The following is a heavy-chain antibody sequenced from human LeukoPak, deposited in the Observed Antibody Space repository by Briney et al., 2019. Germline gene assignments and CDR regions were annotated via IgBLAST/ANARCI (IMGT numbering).Heavy chain of an antibody. Sequence: GESLKISCKGSGYSFTSYWIGWVRQMPGKGLEWMGIIYPGDSDTRYSPSFQGQVTISADKSISTAYLQWSSLKASDTAMFYCARRLDYYDGRGNGEYYFDYWGQGTLVTVSS. CDR1: GYSFTSYW. V-gene: IGHV5-51*01. D-gene: IGHD3-22*01. CDR3: ARRLDYYDGRGNGEYYFDY. CDR2: IYPGDSDT. J-gene: IGHJ4*02.